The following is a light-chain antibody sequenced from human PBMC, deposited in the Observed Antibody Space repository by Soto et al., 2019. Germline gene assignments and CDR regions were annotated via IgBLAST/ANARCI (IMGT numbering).Light chain of an antibody. CDR3: SSFTTSSTLVV. V-gene: IGLV2-14*02. Sequence: QSALTQPRSVSGSPGQSVSISCTGTNSDIGNYNLVSWYQQPPGKAPKLIISAVSRRPSGVSSRFSGSKSCNTASLTISGLQTEDEADYYCSSFTTSSTLVVFGGGTKLTVL. J-gene: IGLJ2*01. CDR1: NSDIGNYNL. CDR2: AVS.